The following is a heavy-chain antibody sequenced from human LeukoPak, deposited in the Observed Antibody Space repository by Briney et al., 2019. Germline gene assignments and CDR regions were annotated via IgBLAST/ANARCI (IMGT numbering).Heavy chain of an antibody. J-gene: IGHJ3*02. Sequence: SSVKVSCKASGGTFSSYAISWVRQAPGQGLEWMGGIIPIFGTANYAQNSQGRVKITGDESTGPAYMELSSLRSDDTAVYYCARYLLKEGVHPNAFDIWGQGTTVTVSS. CDR3: ARYLLKEGVHPNAFDI. CDR1: GGTFSSYA. V-gene: IGHV1-69*13. CDR2: IIPIFGTA. D-gene: IGHD2-15*01.